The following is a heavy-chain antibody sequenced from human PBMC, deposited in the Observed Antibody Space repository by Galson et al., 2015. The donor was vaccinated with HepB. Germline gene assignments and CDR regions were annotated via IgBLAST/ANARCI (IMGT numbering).Heavy chain of an antibody. CDR3: ARLRYYDFWSGYYETTNYGMDV. J-gene: IGHJ6*02. CDR1: GYSFTSYW. Sequence: QSGAEVKKPGESLKISCKGSGYSFTSYWIGWVRQMPGKGLEWMGIIYPGDSDTRYSPSFQGQVTISADKSISTAYLQWSSLKASDTATYYCARLRYYDFWSGYYETTNYGMDVWGQGTTVTVSS. CDR2: IYPGDSDT. D-gene: IGHD3-3*01. V-gene: IGHV5-51*01.